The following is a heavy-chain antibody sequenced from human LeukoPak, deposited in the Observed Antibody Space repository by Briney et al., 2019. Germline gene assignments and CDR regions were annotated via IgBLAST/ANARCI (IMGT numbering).Heavy chain of an antibody. Sequence: GGSLTLSCVASGFTFSIYTMAWVRQAPGWGLEGVSGIRGDGGSIDYADSVKGRFAISRDNSKSTLFLQMNSLRGEDTAVYYCVKDFGRHIGGPGYWGRGTLVTVSS. CDR3: VKDFGRHIGGPGY. J-gene: IGHJ4*02. V-gene: IGHV3-23*01. D-gene: IGHD3-10*01. CDR2: IRGDGGSI. CDR1: GFTFSIYT.